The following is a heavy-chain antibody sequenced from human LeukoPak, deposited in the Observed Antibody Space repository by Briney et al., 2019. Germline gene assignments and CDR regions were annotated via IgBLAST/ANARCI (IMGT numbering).Heavy chain of an antibody. CDR3: AVSSSWIYYYYYMDV. CDR1: GYTFTGYY. D-gene: IGHD6-13*01. CDR2: INPNSGGT. Sequence: ASVKVSCKASGYTFTGYYMHWVRQAPGQGLEWMGWINPNSGGTNYAQKFRGRVTMTRDTSISTAYMELSRLRSDDTAVYYCAVSSSWIYYYYYMDVWGKGTTVTVSS. J-gene: IGHJ6*03. V-gene: IGHV1-2*02.